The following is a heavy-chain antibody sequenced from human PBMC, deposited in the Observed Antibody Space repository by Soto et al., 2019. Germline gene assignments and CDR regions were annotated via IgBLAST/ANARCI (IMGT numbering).Heavy chain of an antibody. J-gene: IGHJ6*04. V-gene: IGHV3-33*01. CDR3: ARDDVLCDGGRYYGVPLDV. D-gene: IGHD2-15*01. CDR2: IWYDGSNK. Sequence: GGSLRLSCAASGFTFSSYGMHWVRQAPGKGLEWVAVIWYDGSNKYYADSVKGRFTISRDTSKNTLYLQMNSLRAEDTAVYYCARDDVLCDGGRYYGVPLDVWGKGTTVTVSS. CDR1: GFTFSSYG.